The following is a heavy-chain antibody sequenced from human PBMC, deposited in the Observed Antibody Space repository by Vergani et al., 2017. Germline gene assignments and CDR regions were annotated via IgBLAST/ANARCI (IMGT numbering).Heavy chain of an antibody. CDR3: ARSRGSDIVATPYYYYMDV. V-gene: IGHV1-18*01. Sequence: QVQLVQSGAEVKKPGASVKVSCKASGYTFTSYGISWVRQAPGQGLEWMGWISAYNGNTNYAQKLQGRVTMTTDTSTSTAYMELRSLGSDDTAVYYCARSRGSDIVATPYYYYMDVWGKGTTVTVSS. J-gene: IGHJ6*03. CDR2: ISAYNGNT. D-gene: IGHD5-12*01. CDR1: GYTFTSYG.